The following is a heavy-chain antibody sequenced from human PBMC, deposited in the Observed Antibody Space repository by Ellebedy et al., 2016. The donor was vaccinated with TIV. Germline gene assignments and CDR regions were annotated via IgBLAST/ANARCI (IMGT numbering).Heavy chain of an antibody. V-gene: IGHV4-34*01. J-gene: IGHJ4*01. CDR2: INNSVGT. Sequence: MPSETLSLTCSVSGGSXLSYYCSWILPPPGNGLEWMGEINNSVGTNSNPSLKSRVTISLDTSKNQFSLKLTSVSAAYPADYFCARGLGGGEYIDFWGQGTPVTVSS. CDR1: GGSXLSYY. D-gene: IGHD2/OR15-2a*01. CDR3: ARGLGGGEYIDF.